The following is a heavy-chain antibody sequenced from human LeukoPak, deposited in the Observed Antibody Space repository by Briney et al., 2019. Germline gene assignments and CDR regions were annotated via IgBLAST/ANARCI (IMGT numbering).Heavy chain of an antibody. Sequence: GGSLRLSCVASGFSFSTYAMSWVRQAPGKGLEWVSSVSASGAGQYSISGSGGGSFYADSVKGRFSISRDNSKNTLYLEMSSLRGEDTALYFCTKLAGQKGLIWFGESNWDYWGQGILVAVSS. D-gene: IGHD3-10*01. CDR3: TKLAGQKGLIWFGESNWDY. V-gene: IGHV3-23*01. CDR2: VSASGAGQYSISGSGGGS. J-gene: IGHJ4*02. CDR1: GFSFSTYA.